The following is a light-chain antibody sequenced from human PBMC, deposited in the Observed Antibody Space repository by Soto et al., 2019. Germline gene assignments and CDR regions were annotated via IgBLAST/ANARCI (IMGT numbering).Light chain of an antibody. J-gene: IGLJ2*01. Sequence: QSALAQPPSASGSPGQSVTISCTGTSSDVGAYDYVSWYQQHPGEAPKLLIYEVTKRHSGVPERFSASKSGDTASLTVSGLQAEDEADYYCASYGGRDDMIFGGGTKVTVL. CDR1: SSDVGAYDY. CDR2: EVT. CDR3: ASYGGRDDMI. V-gene: IGLV2-8*01.